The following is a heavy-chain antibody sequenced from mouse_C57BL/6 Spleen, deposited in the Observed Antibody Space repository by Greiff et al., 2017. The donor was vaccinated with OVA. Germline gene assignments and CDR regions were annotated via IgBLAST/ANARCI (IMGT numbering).Heavy chain of an antibody. J-gene: IGHJ3*01. CDR3: ARVETAQAAWFAY. Sequence: QVHVKQSGAELARPGASVKLSCKASGYTFTSYGISWVKQRTGQGLEWIGEIYPRSGNTYYNEKFKGKATLTADKSSSTAYMELRSLTSEDSAVYFCARVETAQAAWFAYWGQGTLVTVSA. CDR1: GYTFTSYG. V-gene: IGHV1-81*01. CDR2: IYPRSGNT. D-gene: IGHD3-2*02.